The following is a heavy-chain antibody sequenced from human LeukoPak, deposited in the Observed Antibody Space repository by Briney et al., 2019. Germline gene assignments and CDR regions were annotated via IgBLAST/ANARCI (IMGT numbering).Heavy chain of an antibody. CDR3: AKGGSLAVAPHQYYFDY. D-gene: IGHD3-16*01. Sequence: ASVKVPCRASGYTFTTYYMHWVRQAPGQGLEWMGIINPSGGSTTYAQNFHGRVTMTSATSTSAVYMEVSSLRSEDTAVYYCAKGGSLAVAPHQYYFDYWGQRTLVTASS. J-gene: IGHJ4*02. V-gene: IGHV1-46*01. CDR1: GYTFTTYY. CDR2: INPSGGST.